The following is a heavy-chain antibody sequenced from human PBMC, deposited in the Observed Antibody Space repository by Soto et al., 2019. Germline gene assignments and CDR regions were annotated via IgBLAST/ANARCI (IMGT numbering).Heavy chain of an antibody. CDR1: GDSISSDDYY. J-gene: IGHJ4*02. V-gene: IGHV4-30-4*01. D-gene: IGHD2-15*01. CDR3: ASLYCSGGSCDY. Sequence: SETLSLTCTASGDSISSDDYYWSWIRQPPGKGLEWIGYIYYSGSTYYNPSLKSRVTISVDTSKNQFSLKLSSVTAADTAVYYCASLYCSGGSCDYWGQGTLVTVSS. CDR2: IYYSGST.